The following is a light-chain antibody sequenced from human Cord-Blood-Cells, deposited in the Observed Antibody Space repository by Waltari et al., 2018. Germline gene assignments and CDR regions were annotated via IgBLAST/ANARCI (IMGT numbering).Light chain of an antibody. J-gene: IGLJ2*01. Sequence: QSALTQPPSASGSPGQSVPTSCPGTSISAGGFNYVSWYQQHPGKAPKLMIYEVSKRPSGVPDRFSGSKSGNTASLTVSGLQAEDEADYYCSSYAGSNNVVFGGGTKLTVL. CDR1: SISAGGFNY. V-gene: IGLV2-8*01. CDR2: EVS. CDR3: SSYAGSNNVV.